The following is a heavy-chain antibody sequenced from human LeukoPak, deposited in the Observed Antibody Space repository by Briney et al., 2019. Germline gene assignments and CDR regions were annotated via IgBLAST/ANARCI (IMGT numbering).Heavy chain of an antibody. J-gene: IGHJ4*02. Sequence: SVKVSCKASGGTFSSYAISWVRQAPGQGLEWMGGIIPIFGTADYAQKFQGRVTITADESTSTAYMELSSLRSEDTAVYYCAGSPSTNYYDSSGYSFDYWGQGTLVTVSS. CDR2: IIPIFGTA. CDR3: AGSPSTNYYDSSGYSFDY. CDR1: GGTFSSYA. V-gene: IGHV1-69*13. D-gene: IGHD3-22*01.